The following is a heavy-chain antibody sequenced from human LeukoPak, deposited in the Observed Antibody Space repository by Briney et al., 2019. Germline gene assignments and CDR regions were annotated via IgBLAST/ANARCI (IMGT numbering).Heavy chain of an antibody. Sequence: GGSLRLSCAASGFTFSSYSMNWVRQAPGKGLECVSSISSSSSHIYYADSVKGRFTISRDNAKNSLYLQMNSLRAEDTAVYYCARDRWELSSIDYWGQGTLVTVSS. J-gene: IGHJ4*02. CDR2: ISSSSSHI. CDR3: ARDRWELSSIDY. D-gene: IGHD1-26*01. V-gene: IGHV3-21*01. CDR1: GFTFSSYS.